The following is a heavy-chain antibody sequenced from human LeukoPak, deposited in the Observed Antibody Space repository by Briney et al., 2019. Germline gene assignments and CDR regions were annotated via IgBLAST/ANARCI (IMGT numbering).Heavy chain of an antibody. D-gene: IGHD6-6*01. J-gene: IGHJ3*02. CDR2: ISWSSGSI. CDR3: AKDMGYRSSSGYDAFDI. CDR1: GFTFDDYS. Sequence: PGRSLRLSCAASGFTFDDYSMHWVRHAPGKGLERVSGISWSSGSIVYADAVKGRFTISRDNAKNSLYLQMNSMRAEDTALYYCAKDMGYRSSSGYDAFDIWGQGTMVTVSS. V-gene: IGHV3-9*01.